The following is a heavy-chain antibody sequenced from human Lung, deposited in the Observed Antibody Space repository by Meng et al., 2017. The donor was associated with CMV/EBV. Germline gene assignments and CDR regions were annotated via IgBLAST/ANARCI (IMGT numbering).Heavy chain of an antibody. Sequence: GCVSGYYGGGRGQARVKGLEWIGEIKHSRSTNCNPSIKSRDNISVDTAKNQLSLKLSSVTAADTAVYYSARKGGALWGSWYNRFDPWGQGTLVTVSS. CDR2: IKHSRST. D-gene: IGHD6-13*01. CDR3: ARKGGALWGSWYNRFDP. J-gene: IGHJ5*02. CDR1: GCVSGYY. V-gene: IGHV4-34*01.